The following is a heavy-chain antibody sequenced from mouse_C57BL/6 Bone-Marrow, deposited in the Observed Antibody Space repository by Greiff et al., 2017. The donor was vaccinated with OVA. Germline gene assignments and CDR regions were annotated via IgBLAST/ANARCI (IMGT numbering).Heavy chain of an antibody. J-gene: IGHJ3*01. V-gene: IGHV14-4*01. CDR1: GFNIKDDY. CDR3: TPYYYGSSYGAY. Sequence: VQLQQSGAELVRPGASVKLSCTASGFNIKDDYMHWVKQRPEQGLEWIGWIDPENGDTEYASKFQGKATITADTSSNTAYLQLSSLTSEDTAVYYFTPYYYGSSYGAYWGQGTLVTVSA. CDR2: IDPENGDT. D-gene: IGHD1-1*01.